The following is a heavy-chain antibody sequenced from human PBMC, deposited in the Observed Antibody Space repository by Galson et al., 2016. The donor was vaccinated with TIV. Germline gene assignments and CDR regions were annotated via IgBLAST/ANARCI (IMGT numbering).Heavy chain of an antibody. J-gene: IGHJ4*01. CDR3: AHRVRTWYAEF. Sequence: PALVKPTQTLTLTCTFSGFSLDTTGVGVGWIRQPPGKALEWLALIHWDDDKRYSPSLMSRLTISKDTSKTQVVLTLANLDPLDTAAYYCAHRVRTWYAEFWCHGILVTVSS. CDR2: IHWDDDK. CDR1: GFSLDTTGVG. D-gene: IGHD6-13*01. V-gene: IGHV2-5*02.